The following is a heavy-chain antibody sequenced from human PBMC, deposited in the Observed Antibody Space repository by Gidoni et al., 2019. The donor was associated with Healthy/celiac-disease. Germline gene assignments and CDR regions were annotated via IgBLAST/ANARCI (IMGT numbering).Heavy chain of an antibody. CDR1: GFTFSSYW. V-gene: IGHV3-7*01. Sequence: EVQLVESGGGLVQPGGSLRLSCAASGFTFSSYWMSWVRQAPGKGLEWVANIKQDGSEKYYVDSGKGRFTISRDNAKNSLYLQMNSLRAEDTAVYYCARGIVVVVAATPWWFDPWGQGTLVTVSS. J-gene: IGHJ5*02. CDR3: ARGIVVVVAATPWWFDP. CDR2: IKQDGSEK. D-gene: IGHD2-15*01.